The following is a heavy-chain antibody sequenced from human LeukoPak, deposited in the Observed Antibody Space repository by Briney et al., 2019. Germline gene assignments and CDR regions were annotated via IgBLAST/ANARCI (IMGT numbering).Heavy chain of an antibody. CDR2: INSDGSST. D-gene: IGHD6-13*01. V-gene: IGHV3-74*01. CDR1: GFTFSSYW. Sequence: GGSLRLSCAASGFTFSSYWMHWVRQAPGKGLVWVSRINSDGSSTTYADSVRSRFTTSRDNAKNTLYLQMSSLRVEDTTVYYCANGYSSTYYNALDIRGQGTMVTVSS. J-gene: IGHJ3*02. CDR3: ANGYSSTYYNALDI.